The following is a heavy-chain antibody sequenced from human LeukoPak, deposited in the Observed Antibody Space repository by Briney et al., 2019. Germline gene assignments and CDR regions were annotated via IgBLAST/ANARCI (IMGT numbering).Heavy chain of an antibody. CDR2: IYYSGST. V-gene: IGHV4-59*01. J-gene: IGHJ4*02. CDR3: ARTAFEEYYYDSSGYYYVDY. D-gene: IGHD3-22*01. Sequence: PSETLSLTCTVSGGSISSYYWSWIRQPPGKGLEWIGYIYYSGSTNYNPSLKSRVTISVDTSKNQFSLKLSSVTAAETAVYYCARTAFEEYYYDSSGYYYVDYCGQGTLVTVSS. CDR1: GGSISSYY.